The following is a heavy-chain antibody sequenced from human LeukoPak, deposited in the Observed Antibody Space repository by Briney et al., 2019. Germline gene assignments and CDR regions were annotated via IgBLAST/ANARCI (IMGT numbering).Heavy chain of an antibody. J-gene: IGHJ4*02. D-gene: IGHD3-22*01. V-gene: IGHV4-4*07. CDR1: GGSISSYY. Sequence: KSSETLSLTCTVSGGSISSYYWSWIRQPAGKGLEWIGRIYTSGSTNYNPSLKSRVAMSVDTSKNQFSLKLSPVTAADTAVYYCARAGYYYDGSGYYYADYWGQGTLVTVSS. CDR3: ARAGYYYDGSGYYYADY. CDR2: IYTSGST.